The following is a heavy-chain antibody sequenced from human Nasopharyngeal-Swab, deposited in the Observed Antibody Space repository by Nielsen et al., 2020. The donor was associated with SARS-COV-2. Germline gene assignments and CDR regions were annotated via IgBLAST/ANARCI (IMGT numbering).Heavy chain of an antibody. Sequence: GESLKISCAASGFTFSSYGMHWVRQAPGKGLEWVAVIWYDGSNKYYADSVKGRFTISRDNSKNTLYLQMSSLRAEDTAVYYCAKTKGCSGGSCYGLDYWGQGTLVTVSS. CDR3: AKTKGCSGGSCYGLDY. CDR2: IWYDGSNK. J-gene: IGHJ4*02. D-gene: IGHD2-15*01. CDR1: GFTFSSYG. V-gene: IGHV3-33*06.